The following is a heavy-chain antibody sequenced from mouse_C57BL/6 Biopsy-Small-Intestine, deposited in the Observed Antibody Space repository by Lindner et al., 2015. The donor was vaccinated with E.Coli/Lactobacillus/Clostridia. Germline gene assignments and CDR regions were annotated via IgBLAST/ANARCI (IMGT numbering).Heavy chain of an antibody. CDR2: FHPDSGGY. V-gene: IGHV1-34*01. CDR3: ADGYYGGFPY. Sequence: VQLQESGPELVNPGTSVKMSCQASGYPFTDYYIHWVKQSRGKSLEWIGYFHPDSGGYGYNQKFKGKATLTVDRSSSTAYMELSSLTSEDSAVYFCADGYYGGFPYWGQGTLVTVSA. D-gene: IGHD2-3*01. J-gene: IGHJ3*01. CDR1: GYPFTDYY.